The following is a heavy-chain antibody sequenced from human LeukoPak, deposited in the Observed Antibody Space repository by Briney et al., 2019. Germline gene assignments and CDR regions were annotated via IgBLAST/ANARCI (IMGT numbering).Heavy chain of an antibody. J-gene: IGHJ3*02. V-gene: IGHV4-4*07. CDR2: IYTSGST. CDR1: GGTISIYY. D-gene: IGHD3-10*01. CDR3: AKSNGYGLVDI. Sequence: SETLSLTCSVSGGTISIYYWSWIRQPAGKGLEWIGRIYTSGSTNYNPSLKSRVTMSVDTSKNQFSLTLNSVTAADTGVYYCAKSNGYGLVDIWGQGTMVTVSS.